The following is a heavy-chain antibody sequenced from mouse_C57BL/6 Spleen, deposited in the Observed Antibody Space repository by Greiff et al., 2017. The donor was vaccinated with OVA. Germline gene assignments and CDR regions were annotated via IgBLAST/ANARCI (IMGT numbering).Heavy chain of an antibody. Sequence: EVHLVESGGGLVQPGGSLRLSCAASGFTFSDYYMYWVRQTPEKRLEWVAYISNGGGSTYYPDTVKGRFTISRDNAKNTLYLQMSRLKSEDTAMYYCARRGHYDYGYYAMDYWGQGTSVTVSS. D-gene: IGHD2-4*01. J-gene: IGHJ4*01. CDR1: GFTFSDYY. CDR3: ARRGHYDYGYYAMDY. V-gene: IGHV5-12*01. CDR2: ISNGGGST.